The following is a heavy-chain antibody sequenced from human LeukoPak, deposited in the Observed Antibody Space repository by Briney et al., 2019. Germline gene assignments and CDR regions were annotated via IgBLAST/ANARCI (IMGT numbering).Heavy chain of an antibody. V-gene: IGHV1-8*01. CDR2: MNPNSGNT. J-gene: IGHJ4*02. Sequence: ASVKVSCKASGYTFTSYDINWVRQATGQGLEWMGWMNPNSGNTGYAQKFQGRVTMTRNTSISTAYMELSSLRSEDTAVYYCARDPDYITGTRQGTDYWGQGTLVTVSS. D-gene: IGHD1-20*01. CDR1: GYTFTSYD. CDR3: ARDPDYITGTRQGTDY.